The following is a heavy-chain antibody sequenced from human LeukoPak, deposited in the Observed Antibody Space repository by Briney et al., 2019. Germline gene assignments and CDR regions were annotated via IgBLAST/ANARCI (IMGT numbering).Heavy chain of an antibody. CDR2: ISYDGSNK. V-gene: IGHV3-30-3*01. CDR3: ARAHGDYVGGYYFDY. CDR1: GLTFSIYA. D-gene: IGHD4-17*01. Sequence: GGSLRLSCAASGLTFSIYAMSWVRQAPGKGLEWVAVISYDGSNKYYADSVKGRFTISRDNSKNTLYLQMNSLRAEDTAVYYCARAHGDYVGGYYFDYWGQGTLVTVSS. J-gene: IGHJ4*02.